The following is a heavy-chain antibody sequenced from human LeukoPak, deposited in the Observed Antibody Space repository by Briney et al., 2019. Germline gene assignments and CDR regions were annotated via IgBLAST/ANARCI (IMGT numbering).Heavy chain of an antibody. J-gene: IGHJ4*02. D-gene: IGHD6-13*01. Sequence: PGRSLRLSCAASGFTFSSYGMHWVRQAPGKGLEWVAVISYDRSNKYYADSVKGRFTISRDNSKNTLYLQMNSLRAEDTAVYYCAKDYGAAAGTPAIGVDYWGQGTLVTVSS. V-gene: IGHV3-30*18. CDR2: ISYDRSNK. CDR1: GFTFSSYG. CDR3: AKDYGAAAGTPAIGVDY.